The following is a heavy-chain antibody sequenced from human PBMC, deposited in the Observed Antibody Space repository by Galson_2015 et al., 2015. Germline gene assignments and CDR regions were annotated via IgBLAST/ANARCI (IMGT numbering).Heavy chain of an antibody. Sequence: ETLSLTCTVSGASVTSDTYYWSWIRQPPGKGLEWIGYVYDSSSTNYNPSLQSRVTVSLDTSKNQFSLKLRSVTAADTAVYYCARDSRDCNFDVWGQGTLVTVSS. J-gene: IGHJ4*02. V-gene: IGHV4-61*01. CDR2: VYDSSST. CDR3: ARDSRDCNFDV. D-gene: IGHD2/OR15-2a*01. CDR1: GASVTSDTYY.